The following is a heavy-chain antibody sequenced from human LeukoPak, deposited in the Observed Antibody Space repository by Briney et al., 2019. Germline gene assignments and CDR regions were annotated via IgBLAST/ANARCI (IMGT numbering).Heavy chain of an antibody. CDR1: GFTFSTCG. CDR2: ISYDGRHK. Sequence: GRSLRLSCAASGFTFSTCGMHWVRQTPGKGLEWVAVISYDGRHKYYEDSVKGRFTISRDNSKNTLYLQMDSLRAEDTAVYYCAKDRMETLIGNWFDPWGQGTLVTVSS. CDR3: AKDRMETLIGNWFDP. V-gene: IGHV3-30*18. D-gene: IGHD4-23*01. J-gene: IGHJ5*02.